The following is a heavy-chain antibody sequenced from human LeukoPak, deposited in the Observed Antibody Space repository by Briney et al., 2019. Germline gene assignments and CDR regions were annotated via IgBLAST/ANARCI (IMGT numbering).Heavy chain of an antibody. J-gene: IGHJ4*02. D-gene: IGHD2-2*01. Sequence: SETLSLTCAVYGGSFSGYYWSWIRQPPGKGLEWIGEINHSGSTNYNPSLKSRVTMSVDTSKNQFSLKLSSVTAADTAVYYCARGGDIVVVPAATGPKGTFDYWGQGTLVTVSS. CDR2: INHSGST. V-gene: IGHV4-34*01. CDR1: GGSFSGYY. CDR3: ARGGDIVVVPAATGPKGTFDY.